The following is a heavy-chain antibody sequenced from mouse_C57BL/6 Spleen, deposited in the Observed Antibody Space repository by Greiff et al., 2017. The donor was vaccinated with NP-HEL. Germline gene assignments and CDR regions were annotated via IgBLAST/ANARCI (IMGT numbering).Heavy chain of an antibody. CDR1: GYTFTDYY. Sequence: EVQLQQSGPELVKPGASVKISCKASGYTFTDYYMNWVKQSHGKSLEWIGDINPNNGGTSYNQKFKGKATLTVDKSSSTAYMELRSLTSEDSAVYYCARPSIYYDYDGFAYWGQGTLVTVSA. D-gene: IGHD2-4*01. CDR2: INPNNGGT. CDR3: ARPSIYYDYDGFAY. V-gene: IGHV1-26*01. J-gene: IGHJ3*01.